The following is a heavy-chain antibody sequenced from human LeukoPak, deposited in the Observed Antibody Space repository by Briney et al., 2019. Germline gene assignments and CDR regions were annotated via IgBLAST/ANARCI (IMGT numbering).Heavy chain of an antibody. CDR3: ARDLYYYGSGSSYFDY. Sequence: PSETLSLTCTVSGGSISSYYWSWIRQPAGKGLEGIGRIYTSGSTNYNPSLKSRVTMSVDTSKNQFSLKLSSVTAADTAVYYCARDLYYYGSGSSYFDYWGQGTLVTVSS. D-gene: IGHD3-10*01. J-gene: IGHJ4*02. CDR2: IYTSGST. V-gene: IGHV4-4*07. CDR1: GGSISSYY.